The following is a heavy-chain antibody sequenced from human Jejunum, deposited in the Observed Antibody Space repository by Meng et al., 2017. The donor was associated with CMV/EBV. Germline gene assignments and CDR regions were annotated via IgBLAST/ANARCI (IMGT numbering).Heavy chain of an antibody. CDR3: TRDQMVLGTIYHWFDP. D-gene: IGHD1-1*01. CDR2: VNPNTGVT. Sequence: IDSYVHWVRQAPGQGLEWMGWVNPNTGVTTYAQRFRGRVSMTRDTSINTVYLELSRLTPDDTAMYYCTRDQMVLGTIYHWFDPWGQGTRVTVSS. CDR1: IDSY. V-gene: IGHV1-2*02. J-gene: IGHJ5*02.